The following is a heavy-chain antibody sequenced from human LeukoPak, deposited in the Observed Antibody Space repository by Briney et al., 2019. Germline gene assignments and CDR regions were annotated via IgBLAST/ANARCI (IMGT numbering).Heavy chain of an antibody. Sequence: TGGSLRLSCAASGFTFSDYYMSWIRQAPGKGLEWVSYISSSGSTIYYADSVKGRFTISRDNAKNPLYLQMNSLRAEDTAVYYCAKDRSYYDSSGYIYYFDYWGQGTLVTVSS. J-gene: IGHJ4*02. V-gene: IGHV3-11*01. D-gene: IGHD3-22*01. CDR1: GFTFSDYY. CDR2: ISSSGSTI. CDR3: AKDRSYYDSSGYIYYFDY.